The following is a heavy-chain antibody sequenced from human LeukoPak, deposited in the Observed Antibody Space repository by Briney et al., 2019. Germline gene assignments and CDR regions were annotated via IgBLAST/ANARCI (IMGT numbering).Heavy chain of an antibody. Sequence: GGSLRLSCGASGFTFSRYAMNWGRQAPGKGLEWVSGISGSGSSTYYADSVKGRFTISRDNSKNTLYLQMNSLRAEDTAIYYCAKARYCSGGSCYFDYWGQGTLVTVSS. D-gene: IGHD2-15*01. CDR3: AKARYCSGGSCYFDY. CDR2: ISGSGSST. J-gene: IGHJ4*02. V-gene: IGHV3-23*01. CDR1: GFTFSRYA.